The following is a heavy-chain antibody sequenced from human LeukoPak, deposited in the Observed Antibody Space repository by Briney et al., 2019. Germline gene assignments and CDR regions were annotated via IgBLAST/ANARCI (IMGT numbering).Heavy chain of an antibody. CDR1: GFTFSGSA. CDR3: TTTIYGDYPDAFDI. V-gene: IGHV3-73*01. J-gene: IGHJ3*02. Sequence: GGSLRLSCAASGFTFSGSAMHWVRQASGKGREWVGRIRSKANSYATAYAASVKGRFTISRDDSKNTAYLQMNSLKTEDTAVYYCTTTIYGDYPDAFDIWGQGTMVTVSS. D-gene: IGHD4-17*01. CDR2: IRSKANSYAT.